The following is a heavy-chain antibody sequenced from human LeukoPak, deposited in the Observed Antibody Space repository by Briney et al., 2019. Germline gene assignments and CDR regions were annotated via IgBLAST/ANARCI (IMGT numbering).Heavy chain of an antibody. Sequence: SVKVSCKASGGTFSSYVISWVRQAPGQGLEWMGGIIPIFGTANYAQKFQGRVTITADESTSTAYMELSSLRSEDTAVYYCARRGRGLSSRIAVAGADYYYGMDVWGQGTTVTVSS. J-gene: IGHJ6*02. CDR1: GGTFSSYV. CDR3: ARRGRGLSSRIAVAGADYYYGMDV. CDR2: IIPIFGTA. D-gene: IGHD6-19*01. V-gene: IGHV1-69*01.